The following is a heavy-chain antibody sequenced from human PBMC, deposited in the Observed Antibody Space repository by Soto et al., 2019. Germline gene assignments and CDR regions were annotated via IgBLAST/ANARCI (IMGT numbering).Heavy chain of an antibody. CDR2: IYYSGST. CDR1: GGSISSGGYY. V-gene: IGHV4-31*03. Sequence: TLSLTCTVSGGSISSGGYYWSWIRQHPGKGLEWIGYIYYSGSTYYNPSLKSRVTISVDTSKNQFSLKLSSVTAADTAVYYCALFKGLCSGGSCDAFDIWGQGTMVTVSS. CDR3: ALFKGLCSGGSCDAFDI. J-gene: IGHJ3*02. D-gene: IGHD2-15*01.